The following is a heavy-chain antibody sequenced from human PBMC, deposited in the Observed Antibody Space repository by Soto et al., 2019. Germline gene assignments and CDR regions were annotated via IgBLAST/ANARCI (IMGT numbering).Heavy chain of an antibody. CDR3: AKLGTYYDILTGYFYYSYMDV. D-gene: IGHD3-9*01. V-gene: IGHV4-59*12. Sequence: QVQLQESGPGLVKPSETLSLTCSVSGGSTRSGYWSWIRQPPGKGLEWIGYIYHSGSTKYNPSLKSRVTISLATPENQFSLKVNSVTAADTAVYYCAKLGTYYDILTGYFYYSYMDVWGKGTTVTVSS. CDR1: GGSTRSGY. J-gene: IGHJ6*03. CDR2: IYHSGST.